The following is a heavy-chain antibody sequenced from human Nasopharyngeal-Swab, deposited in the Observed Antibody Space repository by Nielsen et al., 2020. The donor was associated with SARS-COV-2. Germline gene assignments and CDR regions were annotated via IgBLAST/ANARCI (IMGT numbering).Heavy chain of an antibody. D-gene: IGHD1-1*01. CDR1: GFTFSSYS. CDR3: ATSNFLAD. Sequence: GESLKISCAASGFTFSSYSMSWLRQAPGKGLEWVSTSVGSGHATYYADSVKGRFTVSRDNSRNTLYLQMNGLRSDDTAIYYCATSNFLADWGQGTLVTVSS. V-gene: IGHV3-23*01. J-gene: IGHJ4*02. CDR2: SVGSGHAT.